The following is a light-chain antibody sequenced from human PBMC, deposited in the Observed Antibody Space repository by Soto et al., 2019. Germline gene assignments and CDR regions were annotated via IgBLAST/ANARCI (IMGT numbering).Light chain of an antibody. V-gene: IGKV1-39*01. CDR2: DAA. Sequence: AYSLSAPVGDRVTRTSRGRQIISTYLNWYQHKPGKAPKLLIYDAANMQNGVPARFSGSRSGPDFTLTISSLEPEDFATYYCQQSDSSPPTFGQGTKVDNK. CDR3: QQSDSSPPT. J-gene: IGKJ1*01. CDR1: QIISTY.